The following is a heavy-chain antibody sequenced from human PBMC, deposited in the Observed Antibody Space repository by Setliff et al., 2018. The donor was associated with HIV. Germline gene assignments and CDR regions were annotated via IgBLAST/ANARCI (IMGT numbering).Heavy chain of an antibody. Sequence: SDTLSLTCSVSGSTISSNSYWWAWIRQPPGKGLEYIGTIYHRGGTVNNPSLKSRVVMSVDTSKNQFSLKLTSVTAADTATYYCARDTGVNVAPDGRGYHTFDFWGRGMMVTVS. J-gene: IGHJ3*01. CDR3: ARDTGVNVAPDGRGYHTFDF. CDR2: IYHRGGT. D-gene: IGHD2-8*02. V-gene: IGHV4-38-2*02. CDR1: GSTISSNSY.